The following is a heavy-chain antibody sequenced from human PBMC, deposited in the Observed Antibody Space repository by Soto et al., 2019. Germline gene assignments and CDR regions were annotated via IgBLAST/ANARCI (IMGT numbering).Heavy chain of an antibody. D-gene: IGHD6-19*01. V-gene: IGHV1-69*01. Sequence: QVQLVQSGAEVKKPGSSVKVSCKASGGTFSSYAISWVRQAPGQGLEWMGGIIPIFGTANYAQKSQSRVTITAYESTSTAYMELSSLRSEDTAVYSCAGTHAEAVAPYYYGMDVWGQGTTVTVSS. J-gene: IGHJ6*02. CDR3: AGTHAEAVAPYYYGMDV. CDR2: IIPIFGTA. CDR1: GGTFSSYA.